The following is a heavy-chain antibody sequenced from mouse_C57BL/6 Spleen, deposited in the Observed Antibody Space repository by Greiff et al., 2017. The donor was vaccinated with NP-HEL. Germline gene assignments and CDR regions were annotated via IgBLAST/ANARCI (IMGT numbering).Heavy chain of an antibody. D-gene: IGHD2-2*01. CDR2: ISDGGSYT. CDR3: AREGVGYPGLAY. V-gene: IGHV5-4*03. CDR1: GFTFSSYA. Sequence: EVKLMESGGGLVKPGGSLKLSCAASGFTFSSYAMSWVRQTPEKRLEWVATISDGGSYTYYPDNVKGRFTISRDNAKNNLYLQMSHLKSEDTAMYYCAREGVGYPGLAYWGQGTLVTVSA. J-gene: IGHJ3*01.